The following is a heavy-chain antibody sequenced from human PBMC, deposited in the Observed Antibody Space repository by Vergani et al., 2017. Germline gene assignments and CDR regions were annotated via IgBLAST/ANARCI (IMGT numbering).Heavy chain of an antibody. CDR3: ARGRKQLVTYYFDY. CDR1: GGSISSGSYY. V-gene: IGHV4-61*02. D-gene: IGHD6-6*01. J-gene: IGHJ4*02. Sequence: QVQLQESGPGLVKPSQTLSLTCTVSGGSISSGSYYWSWIRQPAGKGLEWIGRIYTSGSTNYNPSLKGRVTISVDTSKNQFSLKLSSVTAADTAVYYCARGRKQLVTYYFDYWGQGTLVTVSS. CDR2: IYTSGST.